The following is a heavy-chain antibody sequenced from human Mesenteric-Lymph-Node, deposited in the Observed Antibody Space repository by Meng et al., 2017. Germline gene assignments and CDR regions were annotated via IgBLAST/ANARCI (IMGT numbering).Heavy chain of an antibody. Sequence: GGSLRLSCAASGFTFSSYAMHWVRQAPGKGLEWVSSISPTGGSIYYADSLKGRFTISRDNAKNSLYLQMNTLRAEDTAVYYCARDPGWGSLDYWGQGTLVTVSS. CDR3: ARDPGWGSLDY. CDR1: GFTFSSYA. CDR2: ISPTGGSI. J-gene: IGHJ4*02. D-gene: IGHD7-27*01. V-gene: IGHV3-48*04.